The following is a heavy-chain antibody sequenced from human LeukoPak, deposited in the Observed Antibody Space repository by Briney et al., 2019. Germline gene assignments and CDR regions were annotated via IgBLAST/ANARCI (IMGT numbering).Heavy chain of an antibody. CDR2: IYPDDSST. CDR3: ARHFTGGDGFDI. CDR1: GYTFRTYW. V-gene: IGHV5-51*01. Sequence: GESLKISCKGSGYTFRTYWIGWVRQMPGKGLEWMGIIYPDDSSTRYNPSFQGQVTFSADKSLNTAYLLWSSLEAADTAMYYCARHFTGGDGFDIWGQGTKVIVSS. J-gene: IGHJ3*02. D-gene: IGHD1-26*01.